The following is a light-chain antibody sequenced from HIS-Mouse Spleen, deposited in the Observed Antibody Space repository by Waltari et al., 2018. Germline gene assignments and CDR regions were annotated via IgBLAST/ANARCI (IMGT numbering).Light chain of an antibody. Sequence: QSALTQPASVSGSPGQSITISCTGTSSDVGGYNLVSWYQKPPGKAPKLMIYEGSKRPSVVSNRFSGSKSGNTASLTISGLQAEDEADYYCCSYAGNSTWVFGGGTKLTVL. CDR2: EGS. V-gene: IGLV2-23*01. CDR3: CSYAGNSTWV. CDR1: SSDVGGYNL. J-gene: IGLJ3*02.